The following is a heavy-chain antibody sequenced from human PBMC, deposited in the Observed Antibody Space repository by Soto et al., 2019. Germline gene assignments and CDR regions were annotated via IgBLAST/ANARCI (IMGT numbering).Heavy chain of an antibody. CDR2: IYYNGIT. CDR3: GPGIMEGFDT. Sequence: SETLSRPCFVSGDSITSGDYYWSWLRQPPGKDLEWIAYIYYNGITHYNPSLKSRATISLDPSKNPLSLNLTSLTAADTAVYSCGPGIMEGFDTGRQGTLLTVSS. CDR1: GDSITSGDYY. J-gene: IGHJ5*02. V-gene: IGHV4-30-4*01. D-gene: IGHD3-16*01.